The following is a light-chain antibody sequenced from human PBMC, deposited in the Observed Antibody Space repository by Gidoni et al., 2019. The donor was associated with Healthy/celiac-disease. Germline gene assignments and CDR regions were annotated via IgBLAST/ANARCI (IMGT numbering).Light chain of an antibody. CDR1: SSDVGGYNY. CDR3: CSYAGSSYV. Sequence: QPALTQPRSVSGSPGQSVTISCPGTSSDVGGYNYVSWYQQHPGKAPKLMIYDVSKRPSGVPDRFSGSKSGNTASLTISGLQAEDEADYYCCSYAGSSYVFGTGTKVTVL. J-gene: IGLJ1*01. CDR2: DVS. V-gene: IGLV2-11*01.